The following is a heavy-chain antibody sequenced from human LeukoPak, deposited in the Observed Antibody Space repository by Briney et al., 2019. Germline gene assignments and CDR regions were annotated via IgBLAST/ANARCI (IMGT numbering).Heavy chain of an antibody. CDR2: IYYSGST. Sequence: SETLSLTCTVSVGSISSSSYYWGWIRQPPGKGLEWIGNIYYSGSTYYSPSLKSRVTISVDTSKNQFSLKLSAVTAADRAVYYCARPVPSRLGWFDPWGQGNLVTASS. CDR1: VGSISSSSYY. D-gene: IGHD1-1*01. J-gene: IGHJ5*02. V-gene: IGHV4-39*01. CDR3: ARPVPSRLGWFDP.